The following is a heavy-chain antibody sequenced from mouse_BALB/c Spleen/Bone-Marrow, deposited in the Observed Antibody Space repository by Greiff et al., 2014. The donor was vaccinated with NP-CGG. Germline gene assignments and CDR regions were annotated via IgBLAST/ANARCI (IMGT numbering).Heavy chain of an antibody. V-gene: IGHV1-87*01. CDR3: ARRQLGPYAMDY. CDR1: GYTFTSYW. Sequence: VKLMESGAELARPGASVKLSCKASGYTFTSYWMQWVKQRPGRGLEWIGAIYPGDGDTRYTQKFKGKATLTADKSSSTAYMQLSSLASEDSAVYYCARRQLGPYAMDYWGQGTSVTVSS. D-gene: IGHD3-2*01. J-gene: IGHJ4*01. CDR2: IYPGDGDT.